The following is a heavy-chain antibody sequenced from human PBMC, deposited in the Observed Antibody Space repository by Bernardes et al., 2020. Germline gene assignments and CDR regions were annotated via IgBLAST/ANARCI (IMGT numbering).Heavy chain of an antibody. V-gene: IGHV3-30*18. J-gene: IGHJ4*02. CDR1: GFTFSSYG. CDR2: ISYDGSNK. CDR3: AKVKYDILTGYHEDWHYFDY. Sequence: GGSLRLSCAASGFTFSSYGMHWVRQAPGKGLEWVAVISYDGSNKYYADSVKGRFTISRDNSKNTLYLQMNSLRAEDTAVYYCAKVKYDILTGYHEDWHYFDYWGQGTLVTVSS. D-gene: IGHD3-9*01.